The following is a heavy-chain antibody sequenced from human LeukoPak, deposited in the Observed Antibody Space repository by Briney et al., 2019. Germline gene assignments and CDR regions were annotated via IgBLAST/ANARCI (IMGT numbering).Heavy chain of an antibody. CDR1: GFTFSSYW. CDR3: ARVRRLGYFDY. V-gene: IGHV3-7*01. CDR2: IKQDGSEK. J-gene: IGHJ4*02. Sequence: GGSLRLSCAASGFTFSSYWMSWVRQAPGKGLEWVANIKQDGSEKYYVDSVKGRFTIFRDNAKNSLYLQMNSLRAEDTAVYYCARVRRLGYFDYWGQGTLVTVSS. D-gene: IGHD4-17*01.